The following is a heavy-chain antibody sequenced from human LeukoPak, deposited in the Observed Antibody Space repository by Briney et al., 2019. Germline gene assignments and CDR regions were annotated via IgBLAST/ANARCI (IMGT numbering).Heavy chain of an antibody. CDR3: ARDSGDYFHY. CDR1: GFTFSSYA. V-gene: IGHV3-33*01. CDR2: ISNDGSDK. Sequence: GGSLRLSCAASGFTFSSYAMHWVRQAPGKGLEWVAIISNDGSDKYYADSVRGRFTLSRDNSKNTMYLQMNSPRAEDTAVYYCARDSGDYFHYWGQGTLVTASS. D-gene: IGHD3-10*01. J-gene: IGHJ4*02.